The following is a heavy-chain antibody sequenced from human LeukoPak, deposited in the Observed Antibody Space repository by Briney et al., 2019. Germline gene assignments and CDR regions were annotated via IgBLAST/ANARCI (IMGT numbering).Heavy chain of an antibody. D-gene: IGHD3-9*01. J-gene: IGHJ4*02. CDR3: EKTGRGRDILTGYYTGGYFDY. CDR2: ISGSGGST. Sequence: GGSLRLSCAAYRFTFSSYAMSWLRQAPGKGLEWVSAISGSGGSTYYADSVKGRFTISRDNSKNTLYLQMNSLRAEDTAVYYCEKTGRGRDILTGYYTGGYFDYWGQGTLVTVSS. CDR1: RFTFSSYA. V-gene: IGHV3-23*01.